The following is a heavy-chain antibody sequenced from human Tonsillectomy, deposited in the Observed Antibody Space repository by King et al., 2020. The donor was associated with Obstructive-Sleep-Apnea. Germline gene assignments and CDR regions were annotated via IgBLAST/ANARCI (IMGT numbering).Heavy chain of an antibody. V-gene: IGHV4-34*01. CDR2: INRSDRT. CDR3: AKVSTRSKRDSSGFSSSWHDSMDV. D-gene: IGHD3-22*01. CDR1: GESLSTYS. Sequence: VQLQQWGAGLLKPSETLSLTCAVYGESLSTYSWTWIRQPPGKGLAWIREINRSDRTHYNPSLNSRVTLSVDTPQNPFSLKLSSVTAADTAFYYCAKVSTRSKRDSSGFSSSWHDSMDVWGQGTAVTVSS. J-gene: IGHJ6*02.